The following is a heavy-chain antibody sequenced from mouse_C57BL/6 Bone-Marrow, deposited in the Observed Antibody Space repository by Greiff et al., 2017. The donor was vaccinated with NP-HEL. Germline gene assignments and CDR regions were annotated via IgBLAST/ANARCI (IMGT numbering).Heavy chain of an antibody. CDR3: ARDPYGNYGYFDV. J-gene: IGHJ1*03. CDR2: INYDGSST. D-gene: IGHD2-1*01. V-gene: IGHV5-16*01. CDR1: GFTFSDYY. Sequence: EVKLMESEGGLVQPGSSMKLSCTASGFTFSDYYMAWVRQVPEKGLEWVANINYDGSSTYYLDSLKSRFIISRDNAKNILYLQMSSLKSEDTATYYCARDPYGNYGYFDVWGTGTTVTVSS.